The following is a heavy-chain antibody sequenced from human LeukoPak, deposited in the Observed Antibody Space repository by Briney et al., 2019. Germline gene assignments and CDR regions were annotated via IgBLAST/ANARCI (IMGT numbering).Heavy chain of an antibody. V-gene: IGHV1-69*05. D-gene: IGHD3-3*01. CDR1: GGTFSSYA. Sequence: GASVKVSCKASGGTFSSYAISWVRQAPGQGLEWMGGIIPIFGTANYAQKFQGRVTITTDESTSTAYMELSSLRSEDTAVYYCASCRTISGVVIGPGAFDIWGQGTMVTVSS. CDR3: ASCRTISGVVIGPGAFDI. CDR2: IIPIFGTA. J-gene: IGHJ3*02.